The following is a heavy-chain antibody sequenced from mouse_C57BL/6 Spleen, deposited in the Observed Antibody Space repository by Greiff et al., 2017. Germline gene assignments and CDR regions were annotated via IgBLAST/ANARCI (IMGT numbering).Heavy chain of an antibody. D-gene: IGHD2-3*01. CDR1: GFTFTDYY. CDR3: ARYDGYSYAMDY. CDR2: IRNKANGYTT. J-gene: IGHJ4*01. Sequence: EVKVVESGGGLVQPGGSLSLSCAASGFTFTDYYMSWVRQPPGKALEWLGFIRNKANGYTTEYSASVKGRFTISRDNSQSILYLQMNALRAEDSANYYCARYDGYSYAMDYWGQGTSVTVAS. V-gene: IGHV7-3*01.